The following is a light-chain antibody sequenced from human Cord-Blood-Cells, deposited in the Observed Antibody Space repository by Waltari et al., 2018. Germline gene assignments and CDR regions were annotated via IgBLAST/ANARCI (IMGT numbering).Light chain of an antibody. CDR3: QQSYSTPYT. V-gene: IGKV1-39*01. CDR1: QSISSY. J-gene: IGKJ2*01. CDR2: AAS. Sequence: DIQMTQSPSSLSASVGDRVTRTCRASQSISSYLNWYQQKPGKAPKLLIYAASSLQSGVPSRFSGSGSATDFTLTISSLQPEDFATYYCQQSYSTPYTFGQGTKLEIK.